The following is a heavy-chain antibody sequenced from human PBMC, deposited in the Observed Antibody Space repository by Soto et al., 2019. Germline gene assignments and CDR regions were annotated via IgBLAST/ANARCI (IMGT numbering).Heavy chain of an antibody. Sequence: PSETLSLTCAVYGGSFSGYYWSWIRQPPGKGLEWIGEINHSGSTNYNPSLKSRVTISVDTSKNQFSLKLSSVTAADTAVYYCARDAVYNWNAYSDYWGQGTLVTVSS. D-gene: IGHD1-20*01. J-gene: IGHJ4*02. CDR2: INHSGST. V-gene: IGHV4-34*01. CDR1: GGSFSGYY. CDR3: ARDAVYNWNAYSDY.